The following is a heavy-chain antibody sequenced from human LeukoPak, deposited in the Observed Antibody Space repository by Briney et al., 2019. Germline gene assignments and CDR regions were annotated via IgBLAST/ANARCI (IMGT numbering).Heavy chain of an antibody. Sequence: GASVKVSCKASVYTFTSYYMHWVLQAPGQGLEWMGIINPSGGSTNYAQKFQGRVTMTRDTSTSTVYMELSSLRSEDTAVYYCARAPRIVGAASWFDPWGQGTLVTVSS. CDR3: ARAPRIVGAASWFDP. V-gene: IGHV1-46*03. D-gene: IGHD1-26*01. CDR2: INPSGGST. CDR1: VYTFTSYY. J-gene: IGHJ5*02.